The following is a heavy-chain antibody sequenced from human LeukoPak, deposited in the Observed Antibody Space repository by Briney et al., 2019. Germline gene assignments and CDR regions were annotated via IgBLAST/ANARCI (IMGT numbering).Heavy chain of an antibody. J-gene: IGHJ6*02. Sequence: PGGSLRLSCAASGFTFSSYAMHWVRQAPGKGLGWVAVISYDGSNKYYADSVKGRFTISRDNSKNTLYLQMNSLRAEDTAVYYCARDLGPTYYYDSSGYYPTPLENYYYYYGMDVWGQGTTVTVSS. CDR2: ISYDGSNK. D-gene: IGHD3-22*01. CDR1: GFTFSSYA. CDR3: ARDLGPTYYYDSSGYYPTPLENYYYYYGMDV. V-gene: IGHV3-30-3*01.